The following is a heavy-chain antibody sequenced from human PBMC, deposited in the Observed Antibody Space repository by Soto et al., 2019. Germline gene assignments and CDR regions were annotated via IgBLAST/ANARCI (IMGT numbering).Heavy chain of an antibody. CDR3: ARVGDGSSYVWFDP. CDR1: GGSISSGGYF. D-gene: IGHD3-22*01. Sequence: QVQLQGSGPGLVKPSQTLSLPCTVSGGSISSGGYFWGWIRQHPGKGLEWIGYIYYSGTTYYTPSLKSRVTISVDTSKNQFSLKLSSVTAADTAVYYCARVGDGSSYVWFDPWGQGTLVTVSS. J-gene: IGHJ5*02. V-gene: IGHV4-31*03. CDR2: IYYSGTT.